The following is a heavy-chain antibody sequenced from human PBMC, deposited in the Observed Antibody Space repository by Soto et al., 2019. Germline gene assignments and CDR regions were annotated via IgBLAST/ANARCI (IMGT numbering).Heavy chain of an antibody. CDR3: ASDSRYQYYDILTGYYSFDY. CDR2: IIPIFGTA. Sequence: VKVSCKASGGTFSSYAISWVRQARGQGLEWMGGIIPIFGTANYAQKFQGRVTITADESTSTAYMELSSLRSEDTAVYYCASDSRYQYYDILTGYYSFDYWGQGTLVTVSS. D-gene: IGHD3-9*01. V-gene: IGHV1-69*01. CDR1: GGTFSSYA. J-gene: IGHJ4*02.